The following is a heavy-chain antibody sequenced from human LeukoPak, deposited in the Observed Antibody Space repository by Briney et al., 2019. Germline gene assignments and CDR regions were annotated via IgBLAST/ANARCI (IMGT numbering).Heavy chain of an antibody. Sequence: GESLKISCRASGYIFTSYWLGWVRQTPDKGLEWVGIIHPGDSDTRYSPSFQGQVTISADKSISTAYLQWSSLKASDTAMYYCARLYGSTRIAAAGPDYWGQGTLVTVSS. V-gene: IGHV5-51*01. CDR2: IHPGDSDT. D-gene: IGHD6-13*01. CDR3: ARLYGSTRIAAAGPDY. J-gene: IGHJ4*02. CDR1: GYIFTSYW.